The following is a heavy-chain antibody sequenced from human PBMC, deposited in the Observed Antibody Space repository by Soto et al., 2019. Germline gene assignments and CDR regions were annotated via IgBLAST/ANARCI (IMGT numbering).Heavy chain of an antibody. CDR3: ARVPYYYDSSGYYSDY. V-gene: IGHV1-3*01. J-gene: IGHJ4*02. Sequence: GASVKVSCKASGYTFTSYAMHWVRQAPGQRLEWMGWINAGNGNTKYSQKFQGRVTITRDTSASTAYMELSSLRSEDTAVYYCARVPYYYDSSGYYSDYWGQGTQVTVSS. D-gene: IGHD3-22*01. CDR2: INAGNGNT. CDR1: GYTFTSYA.